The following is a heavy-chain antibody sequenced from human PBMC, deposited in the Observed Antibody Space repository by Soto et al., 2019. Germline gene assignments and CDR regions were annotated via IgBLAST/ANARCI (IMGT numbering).Heavy chain of an antibody. CDR3: AKEWSLTGIVVDLYYYYGMDV. CDR1: GFTFSSYG. V-gene: IGHV3-30*18. D-gene: IGHD3-22*01. J-gene: IGHJ6*01. CDR2: ISYDGSNK. Sequence: QVQLVESGGGVVQPGRSLRLSCAASGFTFSSYGMHWVRQAPGKGLEWVAVISYDGSNKYYADSVKGRFTISRDNSKNTLYLQMNSLRAEDTAVYYCAKEWSLTGIVVDLYYYYGMDVW.